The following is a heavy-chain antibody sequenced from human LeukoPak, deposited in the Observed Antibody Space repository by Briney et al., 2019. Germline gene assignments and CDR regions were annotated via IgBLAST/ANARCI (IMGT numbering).Heavy chain of an antibody. Sequence: GGSLRLSCSASGFPFSSYAMHWVRQAPGKGLEWVAVIWFDGSNKFYADSVKGRFTISRDNSKNTLYLQMNSLRAEDTAVYYCASSAGALIDCWGQGTLVIVSS. CDR3: ASSAGALIDC. J-gene: IGHJ4*02. CDR2: IWFDGSNK. CDR1: GFPFSSYA. V-gene: IGHV3-33*08. D-gene: IGHD6-19*01.